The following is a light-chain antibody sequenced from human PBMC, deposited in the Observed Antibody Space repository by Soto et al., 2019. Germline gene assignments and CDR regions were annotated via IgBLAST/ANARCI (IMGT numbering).Light chain of an antibody. J-gene: IGKJ5*01. CDR2: DAS. CDR1: QSISSW. V-gene: IGKV1-5*01. CDR3: QQYNSYPT. Sequence: GDRVTITCRASQSISSWLAWYQQKPGKAPKLLIYDASSLESGVPSRFSGSGSGTEFTLTISSLQPDDFATYYCQQYNSYPTCGQGTRLEIK.